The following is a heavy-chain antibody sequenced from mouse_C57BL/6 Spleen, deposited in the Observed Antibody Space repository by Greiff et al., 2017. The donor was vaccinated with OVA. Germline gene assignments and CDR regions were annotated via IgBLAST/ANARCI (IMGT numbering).Heavy chain of an antibody. CDR2: IYPRSGNP. CDR1: GYTFTSYG. J-gene: IGHJ4*01. V-gene: IGHV1-81*01. CDR3: AREGLGRGAMDY. Sequence: QVQLKQSGAELARPGASVKLSCKASGYTFTSYGISWVKQRTGQGLEWIGEIYPRSGNPYYNEKFKGKATLTADKSSSTAYMELRSLTSEDSAVYFCAREGLGRGAMDYWGQGTSVTVSS. D-gene: IGHD4-1*01.